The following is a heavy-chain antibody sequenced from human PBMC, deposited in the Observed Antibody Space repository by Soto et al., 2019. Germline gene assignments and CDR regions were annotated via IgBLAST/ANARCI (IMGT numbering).Heavy chain of an antibody. V-gene: IGHV4-39*01. CDR1: GGSISSSSYY. CDR3: ARHGGPYYDFWSGYFPSYYYGMDV. D-gene: IGHD3-3*01. Sequence: SETLSLTCTVSGGSISSSSYYWGWIRQPPGKGLEWIGSIYYSGSTYYNPSLKSRVTISVDTSKNQFSLKLSSVTAADTAVYYCARHGGPYYDFWSGYFPSYYYGMDVWGQGTTVTVSS. CDR2: IYYSGST. J-gene: IGHJ6*02.